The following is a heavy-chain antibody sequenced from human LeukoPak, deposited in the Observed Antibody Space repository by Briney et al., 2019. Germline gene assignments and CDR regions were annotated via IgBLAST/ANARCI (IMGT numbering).Heavy chain of an antibody. CDR3: ARDLAAAGRSYYYGMDV. J-gene: IGHJ6*02. CDR2: ISSSSSYI. V-gene: IGHV3-21*01. D-gene: IGHD6-13*01. CDR1: GFTCSSYS. Sequence: GGSLRLSCAASGFTCSSYSMNWVRQSPGKGLEWVSSISSSSSYIYYADSVKGRFTISRDNAKNSLYLQMNSLRAEDTAVYYCARDLAAAGRSYYYGMDVWGQGTTVTVSS.